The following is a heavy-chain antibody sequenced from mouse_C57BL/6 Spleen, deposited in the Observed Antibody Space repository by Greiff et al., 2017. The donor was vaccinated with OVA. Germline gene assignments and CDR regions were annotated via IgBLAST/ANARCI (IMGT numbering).Heavy chain of an antibody. CDR3: ARGAYWFAY. CDR1: GYTFTDYN. J-gene: IGHJ3*01. V-gene: IGHV1-22*01. CDR2: INPNNGGT. Sequence: VQLKESGPELVKPGASVKMSCKASGYTFTDYNMHWVKQSHGQSLEWIGYINPNNGGTSSNQKFKGKATLTVNKSSSPAYMELRSLTSEDSAVYYCARGAYWFAYWGQGTLVTVSA.